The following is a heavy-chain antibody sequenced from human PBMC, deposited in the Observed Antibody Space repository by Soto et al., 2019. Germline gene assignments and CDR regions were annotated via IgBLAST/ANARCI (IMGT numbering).Heavy chain of an antibody. V-gene: IGHV3-23*01. Sequence: EVQLLESGGGLVQPGGSLRLSCRASGFSFSSYAMSWVRQAPGKGLEWVSVISGSGGNIGYADSVRGRFTISRVNSMNTMYLQMDNLRVGDTAVYHCAKRRIPGSEDNSFGMDVWGHGTTVSVSS. J-gene: IGHJ6*02. CDR2: ISGSGGNI. D-gene: IGHD7-27*01. CDR1: GFSFSSYA. CDR3: AKRRIPGSEDNSFGMDV.